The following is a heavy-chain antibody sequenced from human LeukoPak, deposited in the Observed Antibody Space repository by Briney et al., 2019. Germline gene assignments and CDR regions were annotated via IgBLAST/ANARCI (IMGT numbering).Heavy chain of an antibody. D-gene: IGHD6-13*01. Sequence: SETLSLTCTVSGGSISSYYWSWIRQPPGKGLEWIGYIYYSGSTNYNPSLKSRVTISVDTSKNQFSLKLSSVTAADTAVYYCARGGGSAAEIDYWGQGTLVTVSS. V-gene: IGHV4-59*01. CDR1: GGSISSYY. CDR2: IYYSGST. J-gene: IGHJ4*02. CDR3: ARGGGSAAEIDY.